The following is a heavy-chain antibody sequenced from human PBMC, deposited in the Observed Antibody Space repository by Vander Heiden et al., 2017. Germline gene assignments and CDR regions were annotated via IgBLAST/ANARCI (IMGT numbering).Heavy chain of an antibody. J-gene: IGHJ3*01. CDR2: IYYSGST. CDR3: ASFTLGLPPGS. Sequence: IRQHPGKGLEWIGYIYYSGSTYYNQSLKSRVTISLDTSKNQFSLKLSSVTAADPAVYYCASFTLGLPPGSWGQGTKVTGSS. D-gene: IGHD2-15*01. V-gene: IGHV4-31*02.